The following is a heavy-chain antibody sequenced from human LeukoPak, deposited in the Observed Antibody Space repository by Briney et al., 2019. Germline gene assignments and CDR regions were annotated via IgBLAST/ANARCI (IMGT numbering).Heavy chain of an antibody. CDR2: INPNSGGT. CDR1: GYTFTGYY. V-gene: IGHV1-2*02. Sequence: ASVKASCKASGYTFTGYYMHWVRQAPGQGLEWMGWINPNSGGTNYAQKFQGRVTMTRDTSISTAYMELSRLRSDDTAVYYCARKYCSSTSGYRHYYYYMDVWGKGTTVTVSS. D-gene: IGHD2-2*01. CDR3: ARKYCSSTSGYRHYYYYMDV. J-gene: IGHJ6*03.